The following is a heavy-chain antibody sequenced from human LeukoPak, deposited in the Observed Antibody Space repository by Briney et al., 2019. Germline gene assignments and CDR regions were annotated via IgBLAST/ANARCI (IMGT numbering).Heavy chain of an antibody. CDR2: IYYSGST. Sequence: GSLRLSCAASGLTFSRYSMNWIRQPPGKGLEWIGSIYYSGSTNYNPSLKSRVTISVDTSKNQFSLKLSSATAADTAVYYCARGLSGGNSGYYFDYWGQGTLVTVSS. CDR1: GLTFSRYS. J-gene: IGHJ4*02. D-gene: IGHD4-23*01. V-gene: IGHV4-59*01. CDR3: ARGLSGGNSGYYFDY.